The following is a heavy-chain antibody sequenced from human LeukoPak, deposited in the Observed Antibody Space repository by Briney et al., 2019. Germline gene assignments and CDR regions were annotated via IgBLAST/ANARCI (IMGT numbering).Heavy chain of an antibody. V-gene: IGHV3-30*18. CDR3: AKGSGELPDYFDY. J-gene: IGHJ4*02. CDR1: GFTFSSYG. D-gene: IGHD1-26*01. CDR2: ISYDGSNK. Sequence: PGRSLRLSCAASGFTFSSYGMHWVRQAPGKGLEWVAVISYDGSNKYYADSVKGRFTISRDNSKNTLYLQMNSLRAEDTAVYYCAKGSGELPDYFDYWGQGTLVIVSS.